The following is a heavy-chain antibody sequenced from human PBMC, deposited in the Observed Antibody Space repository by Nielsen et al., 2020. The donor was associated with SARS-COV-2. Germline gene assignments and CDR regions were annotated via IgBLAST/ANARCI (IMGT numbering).Heavy chain of an antibody. D-gene: IGHD6-19*01. J-gene: IGHJ4*02. CDR2: ISYSGST. Sequence: SETLSLTCTVSGGSVSSGSYYWSWIRQPPGKGLEWIGNISYSGSTNYNPSLKSRVTISVDTSKNQFSLKLSSVTAADTAVYYCACSVAGPPRGDYWGQGTLVTVSS. CDR1: GGSVSSGSYY. CDR3: ACSVAGPPRGDY. V-gene: IGHV4-61*01.